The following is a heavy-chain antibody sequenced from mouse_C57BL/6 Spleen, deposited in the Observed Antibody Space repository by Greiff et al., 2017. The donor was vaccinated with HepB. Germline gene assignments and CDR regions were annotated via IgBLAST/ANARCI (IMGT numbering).Heavy chain of an antibody. V-gene: IGHV1-7*01. D-gene: IGHD1-1*02. CDR2: INPSSGYT. J-gene: IGHJ2*01. CDR1: GYTFTSYW. Sequence: QVQLQQSGAELAKPGASVKLSCKASGYTFTSYWMHWVKQRPGQGLEWIGYINPSSGYTKYNQKFKDKATLTADKSSSTAYMQLSSLTYEDSAVYYCASSGTGLGSHFDYWGQGTTLTVSS. CDR3: ASSGTGLGSHFDY.